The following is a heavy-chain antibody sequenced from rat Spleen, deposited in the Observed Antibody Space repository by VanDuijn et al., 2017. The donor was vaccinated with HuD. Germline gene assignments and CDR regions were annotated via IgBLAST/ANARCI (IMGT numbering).Heavy chain of an antibody. D-gene: IGHD1-1*01. J-gene: IGHJ3*01. CDR2: ISYDGSST. CDR3: AREEYYSGEGFAY. Sequence: EVQLVESGGGLVQPGRSLKLSCAASGFNFNDYWMGWVRQAPGKGLEWVATISYDGSSTYYPDSVKGRFTISRDNAENTVYLQMNSLRSEDTAIYYCAREEYYSGEGFAYWGQGTLVTVSS. CDR1: GFNFNDYW. V-gene: IGHV5-29*01.